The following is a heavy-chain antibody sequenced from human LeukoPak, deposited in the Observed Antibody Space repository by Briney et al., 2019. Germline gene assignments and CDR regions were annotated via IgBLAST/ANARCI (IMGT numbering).Heavy chain of an antibody. Sequence: ASVKVSCKASGYTFTGYYMHWVRQAPGQGLEWMGWINPNSGGTNYAQKFQGRVTMTRDTSISTAYMELSRLRSDDTAVYCCAREDSSGWYFYFDYWGQGTLVTVSS. V-gene: IGHV1-2*02. CDR3: AREDSSGWYFYFDY. J-gene: IGHJ4*02. D-gene: IGHD6-19*01. CDR2: INPNSGGT. CDR1: GYTFTGYY.